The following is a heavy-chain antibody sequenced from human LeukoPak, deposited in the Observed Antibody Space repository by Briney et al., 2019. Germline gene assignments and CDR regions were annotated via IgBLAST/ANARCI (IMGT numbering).Heavy chain of an antibody. D-gene: IGHD4-11*01. Sequence: PGGSLRLSCAVSGFTFSTYAMSWVRQAPGKGLEWVSAISGSGDNTYYADSVKGRFTISRDNSKTTLFLQMNSLRAEDTAVYYCAKDLHDYGNYVGWFDSWGQGTLVTVSS. J-gene: IGHJ5*01. CDR3: AKDLHDYGNYVGWFDS. V-gene: IGHV3-23*01. CDR2: ISGSGDNT. CDR1: GFTFSTYA.